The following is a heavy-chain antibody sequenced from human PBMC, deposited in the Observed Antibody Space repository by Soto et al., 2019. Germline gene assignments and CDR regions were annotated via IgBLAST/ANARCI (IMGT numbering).Heavy chain of an antibody. CDR3: AQLLARTGAFDI. Sequence: QITLKESGPTLVKPTQTLTLTCTFSGFSLSTSGVGVGWIRQPPGKALEWLALIYWDDDKRYSPSLKSRLTIPKNTSKSQSVLTMTNMDPEDAATSCCAQLLARTGAFDIWGQGTMVTVSS. CDR1: GFSLSTSGVG. CDR2: IYWDDDK. J-gene: IGHJ3*02. V-gene: IGHV2-5*02. D-gene: IGHD2-15*01.